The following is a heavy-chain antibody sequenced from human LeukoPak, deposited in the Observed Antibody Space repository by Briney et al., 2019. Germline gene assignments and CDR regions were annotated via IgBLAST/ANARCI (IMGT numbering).Heavy chain of an antibody. D-gene: IGHD2-21*02. J-gene: IGHJ6*02. CDR1: GFTFSSYA. V-gene: IGHV3-23*01. CDR2: ISGSGGST. CDR3: AKGLPYYYYGMDV. Sequence: GGSLRLSCAASGFTFSSYAMSWVRQAPGKGLEWVSAISGSGGSTYYADSVKGRFTISRDNSKNSLYLQMNSLRTEDTALYYCAKGLPYYYYGMDVWGQGTTVTVSS.